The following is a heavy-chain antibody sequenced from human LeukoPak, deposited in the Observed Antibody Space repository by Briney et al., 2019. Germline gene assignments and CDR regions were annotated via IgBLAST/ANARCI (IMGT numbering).Heavy chain of an antibody. CDR2: ITGSSTYT. Sequence: GGSLRLSCAASAFTFSIHTMNCVRPAPGKLLEWVSSITGSSTYTYYADSMKGRFTSSRDNAKNSLYLQMNSLRAEDTAVYYCARGESGGYSALSDWGQGTLVTVSS. CDR3: ARGESGGYSALSD. D-gene: IGHD3-22*01. J-gene: IGHJ4*02. V-gene: IGHV3-21*01. CDR1: AFTFSIHT.